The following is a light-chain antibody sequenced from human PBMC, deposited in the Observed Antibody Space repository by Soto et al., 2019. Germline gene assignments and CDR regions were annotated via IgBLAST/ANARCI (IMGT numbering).Light chain of an antibody. J-gene: IGLJ1*01. CDR1: SSDVGRYNY. Sequence: QSALAQPASVSGSPGQSITISCTGTSSDVGRYNYVSWFQQHPGKAPKLLIYDVSNWPSGVSDRFSGSKSGNTASLTISGLQAEDEADYYCSSFTTSSTFVFGTCTKLTVL. CDR2: DVS. CDR3: SSFTTSSTFV. V-gene: IGLV2-14*01.